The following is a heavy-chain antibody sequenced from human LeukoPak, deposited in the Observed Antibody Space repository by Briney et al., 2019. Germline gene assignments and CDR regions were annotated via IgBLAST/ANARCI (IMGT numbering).Heavy chain of an antibody. V-gene: IGHV1-69*05. Sequence: SVKVSCKASGGTFSSYAISWVRQAPGQGLEWMGGIIPMFGTANYAQKFQGRVTITTEESTSTAYMELSSLGPEDTAMYYCARVFARGGEISGSYYYYWGQGTLVTVSS. CDR1: GGTFSSYA. CDR3: ARVFARGGEISGSYYYY. CDR2: IIPMFGTA. J-gene: IGHJ4*02. D-gene: IGHD1-26*01.